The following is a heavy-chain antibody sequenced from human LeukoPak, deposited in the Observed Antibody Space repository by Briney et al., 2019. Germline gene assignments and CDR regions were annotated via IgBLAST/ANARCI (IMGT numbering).Heavy chain of an antibody. CDR1: GFTFSDYY. CDR3: ARDHYGSGSY. CDR2: ISGSSSFT. D-gene: IGHD3-10*01. Sequence: GGSLRLSCAASGFTFSDYYMSWIRQAPGKGLEWVSYISGSSSFTNYAGSVKGRFTISRDNAKNSLYLQMNSLRAEDMAVYYCARDHYGSGSYWGQGTLVTVSS. J-gene: IGHJ4*02. V-gene: IGHV3-11*05.